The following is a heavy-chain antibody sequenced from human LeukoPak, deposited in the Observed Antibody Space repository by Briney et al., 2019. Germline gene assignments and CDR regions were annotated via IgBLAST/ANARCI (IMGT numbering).Heavy chain of an antibody. Sequence: PGGSLRLSCAASGFTFSSYSMNWVRQAPGKGLEWVSSISSSSSYIYYADSVKGRFTISRDNAKNSLYLQMNSLRAEDTAVYYCARGGDSSGRYGAFDIWGQGTMVTVSS. CDR3: ARGGDSSGRYGAFDI. CDR1: GFTFSSYS. J-gene: IGHJ3*02. V-gene: IGHV3-21*01. CDR2: ISSSSSYI. D-gene: IGHD6-19*01.